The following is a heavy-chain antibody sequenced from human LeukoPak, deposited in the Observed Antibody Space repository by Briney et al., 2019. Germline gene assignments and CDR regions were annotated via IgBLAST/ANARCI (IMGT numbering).Heavy chain of an antibody. D-gene: IGHD1-20*01. J-gene: IGHJ4*02. CDR1: GYTFTGYY. CDR2: IIPLLEIT. CDR3: ASEPSRLDNWDGDS. V-gene: IGHV1-69*04. Sequence: ASVKVSCKASGYTFTGYYMHWVRQAPGQGLEWMGRIIPLLEITNYAPKFQDRLTITAGKSTGTAYMELNSLRSEDTAMYYCASEPSRLDNWDGDSWGQGTLVTVSS.